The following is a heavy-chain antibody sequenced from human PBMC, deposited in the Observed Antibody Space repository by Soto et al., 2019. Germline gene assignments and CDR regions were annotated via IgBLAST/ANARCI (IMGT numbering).Heavy chain of an antibody. CDR1: GFTFSNYW. Sequence: GGSLRLSCAASGFTFSNYWMHWVRQAPGKGLEWVAVIWYDGSNKYYADSVKGRFTISRDNSKNTLYLQMNSLRAEDTAVYYCARDYCSSTSCYDDYWGQGTLVTVSS. CDR2: IWYDGSNK. V-gene: IGHV3-33*08. D-gene: IGHD2-2*01. CDR3: ARDYCSSTSCYDDY. J-gene: IGHJ4*02.